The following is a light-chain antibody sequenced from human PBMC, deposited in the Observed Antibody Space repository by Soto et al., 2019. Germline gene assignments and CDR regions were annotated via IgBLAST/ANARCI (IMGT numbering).Light chain of an antibody. Sequence: QLVLTQSPSASASLGASVKLTCTLSSGHSSYAIAWHQQQPEKGPRYLMMLNSDXSHSKGDXXPDRFSGSSSGAERYLTISSLQSEDEADYYCQTWGTGIQGVFGGGTKLTVL. CDR1: SGHSSYA. J-gene: IGLJ3*02. CDR3: QTWGTGIQGV. V-gene: IGLV4-69*01. CDR2: LNSDXSH.